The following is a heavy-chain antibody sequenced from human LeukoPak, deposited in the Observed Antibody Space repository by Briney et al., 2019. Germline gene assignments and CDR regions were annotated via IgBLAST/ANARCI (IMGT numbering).Heavy chain of an antibody. J-gene: IGHJ4*02. CDR3: ARDSEFGILGAIGGNYFDY. Sequence: PGGSLRLSCAASGFTFDDYGMSWVRQAPGKGLEWVSGINWNGGSTGYADSVRGRFTISRDNAKNSLYLEMNSMRVEVTALYYCARDSEFGILGAIGGNYFDYWGQGTLVTVYS. D-gene: IGHD1-26*01. V-gene: IGHV3-20*04. CDR2: INWNGGST. CDR1: GFTFDDYG.